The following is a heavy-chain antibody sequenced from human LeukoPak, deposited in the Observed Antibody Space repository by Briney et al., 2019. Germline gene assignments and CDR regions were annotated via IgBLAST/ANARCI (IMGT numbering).Heavy chain of an antibody. D-gene: IGHD6-19*01. CDR2: ISSSSSYI. Sequence: PGGSLRLSCAAYGFTFSSYSMNWVRQAPGKGLEWVSSISSSSSYIYYADSVKGRFTISRDNAKNSLYLQMNSLRAEDTAVYYCARDLGGYDSSGWYDFYYFDYWGQGTLVTVSS. CDR3: ARDLGGYDSSGWYDFYYFDY. CDR1: GFTFSSYS. J-gene: IGHJ4*02. V-gene: IGHV3-21*01.